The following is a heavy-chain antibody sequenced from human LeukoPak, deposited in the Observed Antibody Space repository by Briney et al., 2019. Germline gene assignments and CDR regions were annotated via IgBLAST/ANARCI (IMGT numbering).Heavy chain of an antibody. CDR1: GYSFTSYW. CDR2: IYPGDSDT. J-gene: IGHJ4*02. D-gene: IGHD3-9*01. Sequence: GESLMISCKGSGYSFTSYWIGWVRQMPGKGLEWMGIIYPGDSDTRYSPSFQGQVTISADKSISTAYLQWSSLKASDTAMYYCARILRYFDWPTPYYFDYWGQGTLVTVSS. CDR3: ARILRYFDWPTPYYFDY. V-gene: IGHV5-51*01.